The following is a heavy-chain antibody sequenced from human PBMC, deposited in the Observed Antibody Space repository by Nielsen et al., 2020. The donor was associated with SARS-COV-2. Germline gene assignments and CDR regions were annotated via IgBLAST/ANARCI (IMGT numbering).Heavy chain of an antibody. D-gene: IGHD6-19*01. Sequence: GGSLRLSCAASGFTFSSYWMSWVRQAPGKGLEWVANIKQDGSNKYYADSVKGRFTISRDNSKNTLYLQMNSLRAEDTAVYYCAREVSSGWQALDYWGQGTLVTVSS. V-gene: IGHV3-7*01. J-gene: IGHJ4*02. CDR1: GFTFSSYW. CDR3: AREVSSGWQALDY. CDR2: IKQDGSNK.